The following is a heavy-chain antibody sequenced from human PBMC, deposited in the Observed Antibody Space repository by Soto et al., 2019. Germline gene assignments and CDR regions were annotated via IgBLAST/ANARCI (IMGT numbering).Heavy chain of an antibody. J-gene: IGHJ4*02. Sequence: QVQLQESGPGLVKPSQTLSLTCTVSGGSISSGDYYWSWIRQPPGKGLEWIGSIYYSGITYYNPSLKSRVTISVDTSKNQYSLKLNSVTAADTAVYYCASRHSSPNFDYWCQGTMVTVSS. CDR3: ASRHSSPNFDY. V-gene: IGHV4-30-4*01. D-gene: IGHD6-13*01. CDR1: GGSISSGDYY. CDR2: IYYSGIT.